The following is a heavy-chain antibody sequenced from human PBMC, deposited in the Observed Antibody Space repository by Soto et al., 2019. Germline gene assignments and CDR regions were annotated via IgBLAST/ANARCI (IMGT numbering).Heavy chain of an antibody. D-gene: IGHD4-17*01. CDR1: GGSISSGGYY. J-gene: IGHJ3*02. V-gene: IGHV4-31*03. Sequence: TLSLPCTVSGGSISSGGYYWSWIRQHPGKGLEWIGYIYYSGSTYYNPSLKSRVTISVDTSKNQFSLKLSSVTAADTAVYYCARDGNGDYVDAFDIWGQGTMVTVSS. CDR3: ARDGNGDYVDAFDI. CDR2: IYYSGST.